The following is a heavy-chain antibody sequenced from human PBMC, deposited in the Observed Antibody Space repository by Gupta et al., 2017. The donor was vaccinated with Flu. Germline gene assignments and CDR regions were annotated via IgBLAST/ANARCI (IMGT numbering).Heavy chain of an antibody. V-gene: IGHV1-69*08. D-gene: IGHD1-26*01. J-gene: IGHJ5*02. CDR1: GGTFSSYT. CDR2: IIPILGIA. Sequence: QVQLVQSGAEVKKPGSSVKVSCKASGGTFSSYTISWVRQAPGQGLEWMGRIIPILGIANYAQKFQGRVTITADKSTSTAYMELSSLRSEDTAVYYCARDPGSGSSSHWFDPWGQGTLVTVSS. CDR3: ARDPGSGSSSHWFDP.